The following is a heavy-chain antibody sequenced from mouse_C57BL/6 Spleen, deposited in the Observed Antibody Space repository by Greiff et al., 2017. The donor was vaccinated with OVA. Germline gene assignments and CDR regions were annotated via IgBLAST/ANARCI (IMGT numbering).Heavy chain of an antibody. D-gene: IGHD2-4*01. V-gene: IGHV1-52*01. CDR2: IDPSDSET. CDR1: GYTFTSYW. CDR3: APITTDWYFDV. J-gene: IGHJ1*03. Sequence: QVQLKQPGAELVRPGSSVKLSCKASGYTFTSYWMHWVKQRPIQGLEWIGNIDPSDSETHYNQKFKDKATLTVDKSSSTAYMQLSSLTSEDSAVYYCAPITTDWYFDVWGTGTTVTVSS.